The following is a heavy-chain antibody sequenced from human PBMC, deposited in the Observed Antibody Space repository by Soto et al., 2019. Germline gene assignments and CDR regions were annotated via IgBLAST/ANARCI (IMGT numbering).Heavy chain of an antibody. CDR2: ITGGGNT. D-gene: IGHD5-12*01. V-gene: IGHV3-23*01. CDR3: AKDAVYNDGLWLVSD. Sequence: DVQLLESGGGLVQPGGSLRLSCVVSGFSFSYAIIWVRQAPGKGQEWVSGITGGGNTEYAASVKGRFTISRDNSKNTVYLQMNSLRAEDTAMYHCAKDAVYNDGLWLVSDWGQGTLVTVS. CDR1: GFSFSYA. J-gene: IGHJ4*02.